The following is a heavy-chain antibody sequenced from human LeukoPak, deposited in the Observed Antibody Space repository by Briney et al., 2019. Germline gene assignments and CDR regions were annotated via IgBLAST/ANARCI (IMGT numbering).Heavy chain of an antibody. J-gene: IGHJ4*02. D-gene: IGHD5-24*01. CDR2: IYPGDSDP. CDR1: GSRFTSYW. Sequence: GASLKISCKGSGSRFTSYWIGWVRRLPGKGLGWMGVIYPGDSDPRNSPSFQGQVTISADKSISTAYLQWSSLKASDTAMYYCSRLINGDGYNLGEFGFDYWGQGTLVTVSS. V-gene: IGHV5-51*01. CDR3: SRLINGDGYNLGEFGFDY.